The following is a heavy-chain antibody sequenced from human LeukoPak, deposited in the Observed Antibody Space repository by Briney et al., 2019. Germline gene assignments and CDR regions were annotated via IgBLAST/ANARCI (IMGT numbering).Heavy chain of an antibody. CDR1: GYTFTSYN. D-gene: IGHD6-19*01. J-gene: IGHJ3*02. V-gene: IGHV1-8*03. CDR2: MNPNSGNT. Sequence: ASVKVSCKASGYTFTSYNINWVRQATGQGLEWMGWMNPNSGNTGYAQKFQGRVTITRNTSISTAYMELSSLRSEDTAVYYCARSIAVADPDAFDIWGQGTMVTVSS. CDR3: ARSIAVADPDAFDI.